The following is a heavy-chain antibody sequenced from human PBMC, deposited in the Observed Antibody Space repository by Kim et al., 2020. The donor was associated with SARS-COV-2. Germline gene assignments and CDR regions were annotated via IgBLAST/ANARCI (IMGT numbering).Heavy chain of an antibody. CDR3: ARDDDFWSGRLIDY. D-gene: IGHD3-3*01. J-gene: IGHJ4*02. Sequence: AQKFQGRVTMTRDTSISTAYMELSRLRSDDTAVYYCARDDDFWSGRLIDYWGQGTLVTVSS. V-gene: IGHV1-2*02.